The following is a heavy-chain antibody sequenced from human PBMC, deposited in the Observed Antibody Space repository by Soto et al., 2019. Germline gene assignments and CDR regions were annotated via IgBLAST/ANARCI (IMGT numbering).Heavy chain of an antibody. J-gene: IGHJ4*02. CDR2: VPHVGRNN. V-gene: IGHV3-30*18. CDR1: VFTFSDYA. CDR3: AKGGRQWLVTSDFNY. D-gene: IGHD6-19*01. Sequence: VQLVESGGGVVQPGRSLRLSCAASVFTFSDYAMHWGRQAPGKGLEGVAVVPHVGRNNNYADSVKGRFTISRNNSKNTVSLEMTSLRAEDTAVYYCAKGGRQWLVTSDFNYWGQGALVTVSS.